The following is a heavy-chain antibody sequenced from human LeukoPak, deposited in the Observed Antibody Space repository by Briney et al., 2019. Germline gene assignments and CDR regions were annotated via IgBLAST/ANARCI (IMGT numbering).Heavy chain of an antibody. D-gene: IGHD3-10*01. CDR1: GFTFSNYW. CDR3: ARDRKSGESSEIDF. J-gene: IGHJ4*02. CDR2: VNRDGSTT. Sequence: GGSLRLSCAASGFTFSNYWVHWVRQAPGKGLVWVSRVNRDGSTTNYADSVKGRFTVSRDNAKNTLNLQMNSLRAEDTAVYYCARDRKSGESSEIDFWGQGTLVTVSS. V-gene: IGHV3-74*01.